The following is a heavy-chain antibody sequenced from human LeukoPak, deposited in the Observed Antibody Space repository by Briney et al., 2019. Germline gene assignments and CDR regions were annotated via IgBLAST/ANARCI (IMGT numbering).Heavy chain of an antibody. V-gene: IGHV5-10-1*04. CDR3: ARQVDIAVAGYDY. CDR1: GYSFTSYW. CDR2: IDPSDSYS. D-gene: IGHD6-13*01. Sequence: PGESLRISCKGSGYSFTSYWISWVRQMPGKGLEWMGRIDPSDSYSNYSPSFQGQVTISADKSISTAYLQWSSLKASDTAMYYCARQVDIAVAGYDYWGQGTLITVSS. J-gene: IGHJ4*02.